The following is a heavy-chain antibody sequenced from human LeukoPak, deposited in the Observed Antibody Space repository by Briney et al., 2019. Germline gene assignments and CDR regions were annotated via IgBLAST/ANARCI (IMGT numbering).Heavy chain of an antibody. Sequence: PGGSLRLSCVASGFTFSTYGMSWVRQAPGKGLEWVANIKQDGSEKYYVDSVKGRFTISRDNAKNSLYLQMNSLRAEDTAVYYCARDGYSYDQNNWFDPWGQGTLVTVSS. D-gene: IGHD5-18*01. V-gene: IGHV3-7*01. J-gene: IGHJ5*02. CDR3: ARDGYSYDQNNWFDP. CDR1: GFTFSTYG. CDR2: IKQDGSEK.